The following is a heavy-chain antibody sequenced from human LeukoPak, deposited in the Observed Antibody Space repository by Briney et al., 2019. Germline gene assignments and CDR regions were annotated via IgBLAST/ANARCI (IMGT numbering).Heavy chain of an antibody. CDR1: GFTFSSYA. V-gene: IGHV3-30-3*01. J-gene: IGHJ4*02. CDR2: ISYDGSNK. CDR3: ATSARTYIGSSLDY. D-gene: IGHD2-15*01. Sequence: GGSLRLSCAASGFTFSSYAMHWVRQAPGKGLEWVAVISYDGSNKYYADSVKGRFTISRDNAKNTLYLQMNSLRAEDTALYYCATSARTYIGSSLDYWGQGTLVTVSS.